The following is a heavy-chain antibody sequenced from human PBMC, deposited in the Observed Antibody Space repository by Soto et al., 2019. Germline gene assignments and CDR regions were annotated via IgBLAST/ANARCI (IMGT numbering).Heavy chain of an antibody. J-gene: IGHJ5*02. V-gene: IGHV3-23*01. CDR1: GFTFSSYA. CDR3: AKAEGLLWFGELLYGWFDP. Sequence: GGSLRLSCAASGFTFSSYAMSWVRQAPGKGLEWVSAISGSGGSTYYADSVKGRFTISRDNSKNTLYLQMNSLRAEDTAVYYCAKAEGLLWFGELLYGWFDPWGQGTLVTVSS. D-gene: IGHD3-10*01. CDR2: ISGSGGST.